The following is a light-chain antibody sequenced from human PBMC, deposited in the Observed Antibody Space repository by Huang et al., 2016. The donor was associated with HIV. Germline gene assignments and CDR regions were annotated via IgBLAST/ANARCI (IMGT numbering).Light chain of an antibody. CDR1: QSVSSSY. CDR2: AAS. CDR3: QQYGNSPLT. Sequence: IVFTQSPDTLSLSPGDRATLACRASQSVSSSYFAWYRQTPGQPPRLLIYAASSRAPGITDRFRGSGSGTDFTLTISRLEPEDFAVYYCQQYGNSPLTFGQGTKVEIK. V-gene: IGKV3-20*01. J-gene: IGKJ1*01.